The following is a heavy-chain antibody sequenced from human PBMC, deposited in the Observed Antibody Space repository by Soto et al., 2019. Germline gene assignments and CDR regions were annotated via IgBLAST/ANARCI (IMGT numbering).Heavy chain of an antibody. CDR1: GFTFSSYS. CDR3: ARDREGSGSYSGGWFAP. D-gene: IGHD1-26*01. J-gene: IGHJ5*02. V-gene: IGHV3-48*02. Sequence: EVQLVESGGGLVQPGGSLRLSCAASGFTFSSYSRNWVRQAPGKGLEWVSYISISSSTIYYADSVKGRFTISRDNAKNSLYLQMNGLRDEGTAGYYCARDREGSGSYSGGWFAPWGQGTLVTVSS. CDR2: ISISSSTI.